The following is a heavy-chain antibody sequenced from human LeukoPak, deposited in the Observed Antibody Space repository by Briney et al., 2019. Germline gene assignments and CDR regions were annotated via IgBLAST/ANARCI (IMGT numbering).Heavy chain of an antibody. CDR3: AKDEDARPMYFQH. CDR2: ISGSGGSI. V-gene: IGHV3-23*01. CDR1: GFTFISYA. D-gene: IGHD2-2*01. J-gene: IGHJ1*01. Sequence: GGSLRLSCAASGFTFISYAMSWVRQAPGKGLEWVSAISGSGGSIHYADSVKGRFTISRDNSKNTLYLQMNTMRAEDTAVYYCAKDEDARPMYFQHWGQGTLVTVSS.